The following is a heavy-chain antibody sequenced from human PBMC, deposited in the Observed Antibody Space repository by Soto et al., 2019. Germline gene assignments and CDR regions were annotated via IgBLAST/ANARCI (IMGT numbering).Heavy chain of an antibody. D-gene: IGHD1-26*01. CDR1: GYSFLIYW. V-gene: IGHV5-51*01. J-gene: IGHJ4*02. Sequence: ESLKISCKASGYSFLIYWIGWVRQMPGKGLEWMGIIYPGDSDTRYSPSFQGQVTISADKSINTAYLQWNNLKASDSAMYYCARPLVSPDDVRDYWGQATVVTVSS. CDR2: IYPGDSDT. CDR3: ARPLVSPDDVRDY.